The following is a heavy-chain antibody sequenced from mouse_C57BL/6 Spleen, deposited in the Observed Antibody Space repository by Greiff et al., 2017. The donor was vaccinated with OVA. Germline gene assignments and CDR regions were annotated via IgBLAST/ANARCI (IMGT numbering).Heavy chain of an antibody. CDR3: ARGGDGPWFAY. J-gene: IGHJ3*01. CDR2: IYPGSGNT. CDR1: GYTFTDYY. Sequence: VQLQQSGAELVRPGASVKLSCKASGYTFTDYYINWVKQRPGQGLEWIARIYPGSGNTYYNEKFKGKATLTAEKSSSTAYMQLSSLTSEDSAVYFCARGGDGPWFAYWGQGTLVTVSA. V-gene: IGHV1-76*01. D-gene: IGHD2-3*01.